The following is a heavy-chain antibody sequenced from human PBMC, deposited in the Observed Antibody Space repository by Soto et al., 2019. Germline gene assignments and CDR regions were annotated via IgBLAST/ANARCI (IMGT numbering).Heavy chain of an antibody. CDR1: GGSISSYY. J-gene: IGHJ4*02. CDR3: ARRYGDYFDY. Sequence: SETLSLTRTVSGGSISSYYWSWIRQPPGKGLEWIGYIYYSGSTNYNPSLKSRVTISVDTSKNQFSLKLSSVTAADTAVYYCARRYGDYFDYWGQGTLVTVSS. V-gene: IGHV4-59*08. CDR2: IYYSGST. D-gene: IGHD4-17*01.